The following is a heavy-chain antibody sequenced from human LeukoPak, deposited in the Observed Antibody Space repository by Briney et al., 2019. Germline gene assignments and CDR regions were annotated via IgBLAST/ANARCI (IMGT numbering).Heavy chain of an antibody. V-gene: IGHV1-69*13. CDR2: IIPLFGTA. J-gene: IGHJ6*03. CDR1: GYTFTSYA. Sequence: SVKVSCKASGYTFTSYAMNWVRQAPGQGLEWMGGIIPLFGTADYAQMIQDRVTITADESTTTAYMELTSLRSEDTAVYYCARAGYSGNFRGGQYYYMDVWGTGTTVTVSS. CDR3: ARAGYSGNFRGGQYYYMDV. D-gene: IGHD1-26*01.